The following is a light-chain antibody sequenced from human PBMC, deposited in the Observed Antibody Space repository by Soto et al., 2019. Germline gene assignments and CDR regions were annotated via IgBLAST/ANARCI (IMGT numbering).Light chain of an antibody. CDR2: GAS. Sequence: ELVLTQSPGTLSLSPGERATLSCRASQSVTSYLAWYQQKPGQAPRLLIYGASSRATGIPDRFSGSGSGTDYTLTISRLEPEDFAVYYGQQYRSTPPLTFGGGTKVDIK. V-gene: IGKV3-20*01. CDR1: QSVTSY. CDR3: QQYRSTPPLT. J-gene: IGKJ4*01.